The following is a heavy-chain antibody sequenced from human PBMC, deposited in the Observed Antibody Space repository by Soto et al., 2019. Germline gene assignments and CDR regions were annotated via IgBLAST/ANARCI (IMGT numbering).Heavy chain of an antibody. V-gene: IGHV3-23*01. CDR3: AKDRRVTDYYGMDV. CDR2: LSGSGGST. CDR1: RFSFSSEA. Sequence: RRGSCAASRFSFSSEAVIWFRQAPGKGPEWVSALSGSGGSTYYADSVKPRFTLSRDNSKNTLYLQMNSLRAEDTAVYYCAKDRRVTDYYGMDVWGQATTVTVSS. J-gene: IGHJ6*02.